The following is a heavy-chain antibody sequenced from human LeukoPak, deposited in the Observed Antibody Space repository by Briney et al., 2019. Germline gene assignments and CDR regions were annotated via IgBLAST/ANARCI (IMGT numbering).Heavy chain of an antibody. CDR3: ASGRQLGY. J-gene: IGHJ4*02. Sequence: GGSLRLSCAASGFTFSTYGMHWVRQAPGKGLEWVAVISYDGGNKYYGDSVKGRFTISRDNARNSLYLQMNSLRAEDTAVYYCASGRQLGYWGQGTLVTVSS. V-gene: IGHV3-30*03. CDR1: GFTFSTYG. CDR2: ISYDGGNK. D-gene: IGHD6-13*01.